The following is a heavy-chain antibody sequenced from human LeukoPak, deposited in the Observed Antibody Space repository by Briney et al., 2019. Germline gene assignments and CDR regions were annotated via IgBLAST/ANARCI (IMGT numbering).Heavy chain of an antibody. V-gene: IGHV4-59*01. CDR1: GGSISNYY. Sequence: SETLSLTCTVSGGSISNYYWNWIRQPPGKGLEWIGHIYYSGSTNYNPSLKSRVTIAADTSKNEFFLKLSSVTAADTAVYYCARAGRTSLYNHHYMDVWGKGTTVIVSS. D-gene: IGHD2-8*01. CDR3: ARAGRTSLYNHHYMDV. J-gene: IGHJ6*03. CDR2: IYYSGST.